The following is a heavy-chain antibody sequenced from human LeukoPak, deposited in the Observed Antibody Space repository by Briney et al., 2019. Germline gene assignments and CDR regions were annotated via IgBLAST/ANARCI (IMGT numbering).Heavy chain of an antibody. V-gene: IGHV3-21*01. D-gene: IGHD3-22*01. CDR3: ARALGSGYLEAFDI. Sequence: PGGSLRLSCAASGFTFSSYSMNWVRQAPGKGLEWVSSISSSSSYIYYADSVKGRFTISRDNSKNTLYLQMNSLRAEDTAVYYCARALGSGYLEAFDIWGQGTMVTVSS. CDR2: ISSSSSYI. CDR1: GFTFSSYS. J-gene: IGHJ3*02.